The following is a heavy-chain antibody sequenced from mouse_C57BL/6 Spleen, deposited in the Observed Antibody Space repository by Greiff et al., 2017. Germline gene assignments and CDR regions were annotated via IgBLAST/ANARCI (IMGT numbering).Heavy chain of an antibody. CDR3: ATAGSSYWWFDV. D-gene: IGHD1-1*01. CDR1: GYTFTSYT. CDR2: INPSSGYT. V-gene: IGHV1-4*01. J-gene: IGHJ1*03. Sequence: QVQLQQSGAELARPGASVKMSCKASGYTFTSYTMHWVKQRPGQGLEWIGYINPSSGYTKYNQKFKDKATLTADKSSSTAYMQLSSLTSEDSAVYYCATAGSSYWWFDVWGTGTTVTVSA.